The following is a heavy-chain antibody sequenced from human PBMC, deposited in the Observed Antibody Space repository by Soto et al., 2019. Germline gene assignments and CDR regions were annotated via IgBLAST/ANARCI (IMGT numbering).Heavy chain of an antibody. CDR2: IIPMFDRT. CDR3: ARDRPDVTGTNAFDI. J-gene: IGHJ3*02. V-gene: IGHV1-69*12. CDR1: GGTFSSFV. D-gene: IGHD1-1*01. Sequence: QVQLVQSGAEVKKPGSSVKVSCKASGGTFSSFVISWVRQAPGQGLEWMGGIIPMFDRTEYAQRFQGRVTITADEVTSTVYMEVNSLTYEDTAVYYCARDRPDVTGTNAFDIWGQGTMVTVSS.